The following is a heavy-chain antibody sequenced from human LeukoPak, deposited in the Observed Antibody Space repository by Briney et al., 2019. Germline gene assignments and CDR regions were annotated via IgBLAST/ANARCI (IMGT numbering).Heavy chain of an antibody. CDR1: GFTLRDYY. J-gene: IGHJ4*02. D-gene: IGHD2-15*01. V-gene: IGHV3-11*06. CDR3: ARDEGYCSGGSCYSNY. Sequence: GGSLRLSCAASGFTLRDYYMSWIRQAPGKGLEWVSYISSSSSYTNSADSVKGRFTISRDNAKNSLYLQMNTLRAEDTAVYYCARDEGYCSGGSCYSNYWGRGTLVSVSS. CDR2: ISSSSSYT.